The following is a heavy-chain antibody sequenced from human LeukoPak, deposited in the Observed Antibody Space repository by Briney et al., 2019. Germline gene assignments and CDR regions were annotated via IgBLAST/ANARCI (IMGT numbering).Heavy chain of an antibody. CDR3: ARVLVPAAMHAFDI. D-gene: IGHD2-2*01. CDR1: GYTFTGYY. J-gene: IGHJ3*02. CDR2: LNPNSGGT. V-gene: IGHV1-2*02. Sequence: ASVKVSCKASGYTFTGYYMHWVRQAPGQGLEWMGWLNPNSGGTNYAQKFQGRVTMTRDTSISTAYTELSRLRSDDTAVYYCARVLVPAAMHAFDIWGQGTMVTVSS.